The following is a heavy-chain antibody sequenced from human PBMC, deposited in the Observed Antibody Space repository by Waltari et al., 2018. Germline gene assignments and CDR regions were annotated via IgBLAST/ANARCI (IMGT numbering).Heavy chain of an antibody. CDR3: ARGGGSLDY. V-gene: IGHV3-74*01. D-gene: IGHD3-10*01. CDR1: GFTFTTYW. CDR2: INSEGSLI. J-gene: IGHJ4*02. Sequence: EVQLVESGGGLVRPGGSLRLSCAAPGFTFTTYWMHWGRQAPGKGLVWVARINSEGSLISYAASVKGRFTISRDNAKNTLYLQMNSLRAEDTAVYYCARGGGSLDYWGQGTQVTVSS.